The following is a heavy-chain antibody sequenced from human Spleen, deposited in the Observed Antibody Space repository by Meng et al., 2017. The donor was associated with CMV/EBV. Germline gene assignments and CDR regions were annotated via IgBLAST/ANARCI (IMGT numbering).Heavy chain of an antibody. CDR3: AKDRFANNWYNNRGGLSALLS. J-gene: IGHJ4*02. CDR2: ISGSGDST. V-gene: IGHV3-23*01. Sequence: GESLKISCAASGFTFSNYAMTWVRQAPGKGLEWVSSISGSGDSTYYADSVKGRLTISRDNSKNTLYLRMKSLRAEDTAVYYCAKDRFANNWYNNRGGLSALLSWGQGTLVTVSS. D-gene: IGHD1/OR15-1a*01. CDR1: GFTFSNYA.